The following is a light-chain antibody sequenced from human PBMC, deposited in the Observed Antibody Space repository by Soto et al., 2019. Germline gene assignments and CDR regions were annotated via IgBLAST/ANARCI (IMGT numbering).Light chain of an antibody. Sequence: QSALTQPASVSGSPGQSITISCTGTFSDVGSYNLVSWYQQHPGKAPKLMIYEDTKRPSGVSNRFSGSKSGYTASLTISGLQAEDEADYYCSSYTNINTRACVFGTGTKVTVL. CDR2: EDT. CDR1: FSDVGSYNL. CDR3: SSYTNINTRACV. J-gene: IGLJ1*01. V-gene: IGLV2-14*02.